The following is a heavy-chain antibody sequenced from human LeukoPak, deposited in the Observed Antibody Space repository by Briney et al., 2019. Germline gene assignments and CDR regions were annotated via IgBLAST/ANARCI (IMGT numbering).Heavy chain of an antibody. CDR1: GYTLTELS. Sequence: ASVKVSCKVSGYTLTELSMHWVRRAPGKGLEWMGGFDPEDGETIYAQKFQGRVTMTEDTSTDTAYMELSSLRSEDTAVYYCATGTNYCSGGSCYRRYFDLWGRGTLVTVSS. CDR2: FDPEDGET. CDR3: ATGTNYCSGGSCYRRYFDL. J-gene: IGHJ2*01. D-gene: IGHD2-15*01. V-gene: IGHV1-24*01.